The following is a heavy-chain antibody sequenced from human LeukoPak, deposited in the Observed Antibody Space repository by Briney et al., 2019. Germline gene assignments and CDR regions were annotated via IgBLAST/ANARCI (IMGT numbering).Heavy chain of an antibody. V-gene: IGHV1-18*01. CDR1: GYTFTSYG. Sequence: ASVTVSFKASGYTFTSYGISWVRQAPGQGLEWMGWISAYNGNTNYAQKLQGRVTMTTDTSTSTAYMELRSLRSDDTAVYYCARSPRNIVATKFDYWGQGTLVTVSS. CDR2: ISAYNGNT. J-gene: IGHJ4*02. D-gene: IGHD5-12*01. CDR3: ARSPRNIVATKFDY.